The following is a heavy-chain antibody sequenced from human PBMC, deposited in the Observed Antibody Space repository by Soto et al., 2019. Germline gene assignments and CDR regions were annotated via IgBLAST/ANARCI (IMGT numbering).Heavy chain of an antibody. CDR1: GGSISSSNW. CDR3: ARVHSSSWATTNWFDP. V-gene: IGHV4-4*02. D-gene: IGHD6-13*01. Sequence: QVQLQESGPGLVKPSGTLSLTCAVSGGSISSSNWWSWVRQPPGKGLEWIGEIYHSGSTNYNPSRKSRVTISVDKSKNQVALKLSSVTAADTAVYYCARVHSSSWATTNWFDPWGQGTLVTVSS. CDR2: IYHSGST. J-gene: IGHJ5*02.